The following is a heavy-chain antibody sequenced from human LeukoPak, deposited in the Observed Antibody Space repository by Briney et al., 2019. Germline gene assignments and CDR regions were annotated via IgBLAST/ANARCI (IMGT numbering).Heavy chain of an antibody. D-gene: IGHD3-10*01. V-gene: IGHV4-39*07. CDR2: IYYSGST. Sequence: SETLSLTCTVSGGSISSSSYYWGWIRQPPGKGLEWIGSIYYSGSTYYNPSLKSRVTTSVDTSKNQFSLKLSSVTAADTAVYYCARDRRGYYYYMDVWGKGTTVTVSS. CDR1: GGSISSSSYY. CDR3: ARDRRGYYYYMDV. J-gene: IGHJ6*03.